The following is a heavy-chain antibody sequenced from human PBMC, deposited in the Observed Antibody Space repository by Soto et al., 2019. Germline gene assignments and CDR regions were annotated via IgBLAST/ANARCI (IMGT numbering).Heavy chain of an antibody. CDR1: GGSISSFFYS. Sequence: TLSLTCAVCGGSISSFFYSWSWIRQPPGKGLEWIGYIYHSGSTYYNPSLKSRVTISVDRSKNQFSLKLSSVTAADTAVYYCARTHTPWGQGTLVTVSS. V-gene: IGHV4-30-2*01. CDR2: IYHSGST. CDR3: ARTHTP. J-gene: IGHJ5*02.